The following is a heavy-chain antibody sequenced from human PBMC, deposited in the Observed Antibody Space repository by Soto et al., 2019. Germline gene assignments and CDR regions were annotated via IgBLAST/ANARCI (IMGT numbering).Heavy chain of an antibody. V-gene: IGHV1-69*01. CDR3: ARSQGSSTSLEIYYYYYYGMDV. D-gene: IGHD2-2*01. CDR2: IIPISGTA. J-gene: IGHJ6*02. Sequence: QVQLVQSGAEVKKPGSSVKVSCKASGGTFSSYAISWVRQAPGQGLEWMGGIIPISGTANYAQKFQGRATSTADYSTSTDYMERSSLRSEDTAVYYCARSQGSSTSLEIYYYYYYGMDVWGQGTTVTVSS. CDR1: GGTFSSYA.